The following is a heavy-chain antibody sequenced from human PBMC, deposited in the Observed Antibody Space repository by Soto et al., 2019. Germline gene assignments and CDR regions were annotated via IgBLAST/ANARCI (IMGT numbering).Heavy chain of an antibody. CDR1: GVSISIGGYY. D-gene: IGHD1-7*01. V-gene: IGHV4-31*03. Sequence: SEPLSLTCTVSGVSISIGGYYWNWIRQHPGKGLELIGHIYYSGTTDYNPCLIIRALISLDTPKNQLPLGLSSVTVADPAFYYCLRGSLYNFDSRGTNLWFAPWGQGALVTVSS. CDR3: LRGSLYNFDSRGTNLWFAP. J-gene: IGHJ5*02. CDR2: IYYSGTT.